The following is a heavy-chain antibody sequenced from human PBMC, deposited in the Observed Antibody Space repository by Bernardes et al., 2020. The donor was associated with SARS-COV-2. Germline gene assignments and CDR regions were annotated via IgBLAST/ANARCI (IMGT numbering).Heavy chain of an antibody. D-gene: IGHD6-6*01. V-gene: IGHV3-7*01. CDR1: GYPFRSFW. CDR2: INEDGSEK. CDR3: ARDPNKYTSSDH. Sequence: GGSLRLSCAASGYPFRSFWMSWVRQSPGRGLEWVANINEDGSEKYYVDSVKGRFTISRDNAKNSLSLQMNSLRVEDTAMYYCARDPNKYTSSDHWGQGTLVTVSS. J-gene: IGHJ4*02.